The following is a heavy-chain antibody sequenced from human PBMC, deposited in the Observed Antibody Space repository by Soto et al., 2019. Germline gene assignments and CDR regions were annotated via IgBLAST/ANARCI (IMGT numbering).Heavy chain of an antibody. J-gene: IGHJ5*02. CDR2: ISSSGNSI. Sequence: QEQLVESGGGVVKPGGSLRLSCTASGFSFSDYYMSWIRQAPGKGLECIAYISSSGNSIYYADAVKGRFTVSRDNAKNSLYLHMNSRTAEATAMYYCVRDDDYGGTNNWFDPWGQGTLVTVSS. CDR1: GFSFSDYY. CDR3: VRDDDYGGTNNWFDP. D-gene: IGHD4-17*01. V-gene: IGHV3-11*01.